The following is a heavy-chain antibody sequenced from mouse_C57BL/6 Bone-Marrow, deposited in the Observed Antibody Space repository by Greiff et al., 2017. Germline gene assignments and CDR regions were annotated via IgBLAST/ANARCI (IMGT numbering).Heavy chain of an antibody. V-gene: IGHV1-59*01. CDR2: NDPSDSYT. J-gene: IGHJ3*01. CDR1: GYTFTSYW. Sequence: QVQLQQPGAELVRPGTSVKLSCKASGYTFTSYWMHWVKQRPGQGLEWIGVNDPSDSYTNYNQKFKGKATLTVDTSSSTAYMQLSRLASEDSAVYYCASGDPGPWFSYWGQGTLVTVSA. CDR3: ASGDPGPWFSY.